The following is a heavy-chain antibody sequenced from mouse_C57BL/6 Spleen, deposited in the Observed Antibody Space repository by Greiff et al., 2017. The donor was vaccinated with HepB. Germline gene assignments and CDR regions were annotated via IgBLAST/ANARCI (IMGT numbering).Heavy chain of an antibody. Sequence: EVQLVESGGGLVKPGGSLKLSCAASGFTFSDYGMHWVRQAPEKGLEWVAYISSGSSTIYYADTVKGRFTISRDNAKNTLFLQMTSLRSEDTAMYYCARTGYGSSYRWYFDVWGTGTTVTVSS. CDR3: ARTGYGSSYRWYFDV. CDR1: GFTFSDYG. CDR2: ISSGSSTI. V-gene: IGHV5-17*01. J-gene: IGHJ1*03. D-gene: IGHD1-1*01.